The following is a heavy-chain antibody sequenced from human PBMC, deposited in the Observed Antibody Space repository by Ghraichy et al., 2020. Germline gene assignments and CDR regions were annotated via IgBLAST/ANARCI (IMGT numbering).Heavy chain of an antibody. J-gene: IGHJ4*02. CDR1: GYTFTSYD. Sequence: ASVKVSCKASGYTFTSYDINWVRQATGQGLEWMGWMNPNSGNTGYAQKFQGRVTMTRNTSISTAYMELSSLRSEDTAVYYCARGQRPGRGLTTAPDYWGQGTLVTVSS. CDR3: ARGQRPGRGLTTAPDY. V-gene: IGHV1-8*01. CDR2: MNPNSGNT. D-gene: IGHD4-11*01.